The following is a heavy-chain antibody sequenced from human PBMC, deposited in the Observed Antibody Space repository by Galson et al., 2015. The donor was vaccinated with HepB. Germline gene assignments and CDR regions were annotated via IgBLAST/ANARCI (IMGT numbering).Heavy chain of an antibody. D-gene: IGHD1-14*01. V-gene: IGHV3-23*01. Sequence: SLRLSCAASKFILANYAMTWVRQAPGKGLEWVSVVSADGARTHYADSVRGRFTISRDNSKNTLYLQMTSLRAEDTAVYYCARGSGPTGNHYWYFDLWGRGTLVTVSS. CDR3: ARGSGPTGNHYWYFDL. CDR2: VSADGART. CDR1: KFILANYA. J-gene: IGHJ2*01.